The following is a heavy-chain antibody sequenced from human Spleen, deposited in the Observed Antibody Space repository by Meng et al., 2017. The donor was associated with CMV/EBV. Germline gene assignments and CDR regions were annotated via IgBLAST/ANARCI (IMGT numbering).Heavy chain of an antibody. CDR2: ISAYNGNT. Sequence: CQASCYTFTSYGIRWVRQAPGQGLEWMGWISAYNGNTNYAQKPQGRVTMTPDTSTSTAYMELRSLRSDDPAVYYCASHCSSTSCYSYWGQGTLVTVSS. V-gene: IGHV1-18*01. CDR1: CYTFTSYG. J-gene: IGHJ4*02. D-gene: IGHD2-2*02. CDR3: ASHCSSTSCYSY.